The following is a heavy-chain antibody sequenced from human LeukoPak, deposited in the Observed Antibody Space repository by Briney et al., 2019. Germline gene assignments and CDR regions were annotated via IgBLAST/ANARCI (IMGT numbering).Heavy chain of an antibody. J-gene: IGHJ4*02. CDR1: GFIFNNYG. V-gene: IGHV3-33*01. D-gene: IGHD2-2*01. Sequence: GGSLRLSCAASGFIFNNYGMHWVRQAPGKGLEWVAVIWYDGSNKYYADSVKGRFTISRDNSRNTLYLRMNSLRVEDTAVYYCARGLFVVVPAAIVSDFDYWGQGVLVTVSS. CDR3: ARGLFVVVPAAIVSDFDY. CDR2: IWYDGSNK.